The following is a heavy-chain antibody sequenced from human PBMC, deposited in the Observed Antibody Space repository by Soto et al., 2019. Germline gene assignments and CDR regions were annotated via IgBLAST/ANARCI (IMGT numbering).Heavy chain of an antibody. J-gene: IGHJ4*02. CDR2: IWYDGSNK. CDR1: GFTFSTYG. D-gene: IGHD6-19*01. CDR3: ARGNQHNSGCFDY. V-gene: IGHV3-33*01. Sequence: GGSLRLSCAASGFTFSTYGMHWVRQAPGKGLEWVAVIWYDGSNKYYGDSVKGRFTISRDNSKNTLYLQMNSLRAEDTAVYYCARGNQHNSGCFDYWGQGTLVTVSS.